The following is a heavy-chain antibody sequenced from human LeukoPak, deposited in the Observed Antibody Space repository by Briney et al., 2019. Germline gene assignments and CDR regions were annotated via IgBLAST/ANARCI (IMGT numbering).Heavy chain of an antibody. CDR3: TTEGELTTYYYGMDV. D-gene: IGHD1-7*01. Sequence: PGGSLRLSCADSGFTFSNAWMSWVRQAPGKGLEWAGRIKSKTDGGTTDYAAPVKGRFTISRDDSKNTLYLQMNSLKTEDTAVYYCTTEGELTTYYYGMDVWGKGTTVTVSS. J-gene: IGHJ6*04. CDR2: IKSKTDGGTT. CDR1: GFTFSNAW. V-gene: IGHV3-15*01.